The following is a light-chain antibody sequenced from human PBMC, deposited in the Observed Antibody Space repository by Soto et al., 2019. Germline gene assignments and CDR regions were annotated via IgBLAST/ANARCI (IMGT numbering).Light chain of an antibody. J-gene: IGLJ1*01. V-gene: IGLV2-8*01. CDR3: SAYAGSNTFV. CDR1: SSDVGDNS. CDR2: EVT. Sequence: QSALAQPPSASGSPGQSVTISCTGTSSDVGDNSVSWYQQHLGKAPKLIIYEVTLRPSGVPDRFSGSKSGNTASLTVSGLQADDEADYYCSAYAGSNTFVFGTGTKLTVL.